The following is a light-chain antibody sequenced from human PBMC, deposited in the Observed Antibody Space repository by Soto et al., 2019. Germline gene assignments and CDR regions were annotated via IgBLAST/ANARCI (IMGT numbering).Light chain of an antibody. J-gene: IGKJ3*01. Sequence: DIQLTQSPSFLSASVGDRVTITCRASQGISSYLAWYQKKPGKAPKLLMYAASTLQSGVPSRFSGSGSGTDFTLTISSLQPEDFGTYFCQHTYSTPFTFGPGTKVDIK. V-gene: IGKV1-9*01. CDR1: QGISSY. CDR3: QHTYSTPFT. CDR2: AAS.